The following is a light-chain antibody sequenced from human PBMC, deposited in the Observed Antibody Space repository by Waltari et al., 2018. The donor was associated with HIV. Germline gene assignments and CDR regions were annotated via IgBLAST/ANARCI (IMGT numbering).Light chain of an antibody. CDR2: GTS. CDR3: QLYMRWRVT. CDR1: QSVNSN. Sequence: NQFSETLFVFSGGRTTPPCRASQSVNSNLAWYQQKTGPTPRLLIYGTSTRATDIPARFSGSGSGTEFTLTISSLESEDFAVYYCQLYMRWRVTFGQGTKVEIK. J-gene: IGKJ1*01. V-gene: IGKV3-15*01.